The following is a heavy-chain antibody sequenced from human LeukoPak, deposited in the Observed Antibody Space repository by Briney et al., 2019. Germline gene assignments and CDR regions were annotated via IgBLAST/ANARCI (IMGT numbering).Heavy chain of an antibody. V-gene: IGHV3-7*01. CDR3: ARWATSFDF. CDR2: IKQDGSEK. J-gene: IGHJ4*02. Sequence: PGGSLRLSCAASGFTLSSYWMSWVRQAPGKGLEWVANIKQDGSEKYYVDSVTGRFTISRGNAKDSLFLQMNSLRAEDTAVYFCARWATSFDFWGQGILVTVSS. D-gene: IGHD1-26*01. CDR1: GFTLSSYW.